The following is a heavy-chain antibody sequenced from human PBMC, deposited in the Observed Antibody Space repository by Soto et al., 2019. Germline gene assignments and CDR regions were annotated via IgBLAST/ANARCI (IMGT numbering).Heavy chain of an antibody. CDR3: ARGHVGIAVVSFDAFDI. CDR2: MNPNRGNT. Sequence: ASVKVSCKACGYTFTSYVVNWVRQATGQGLEWMGWMNPNRGNTDYAQKFQGRVTITRDKSTSTAYMELSSLRSEDTAVYYCARGHVGIAVVSFDAFDIWGQGTMVTVSS. D-gene: IGHD6-19*01. V-gene: IGHV1-8*01. J-gene: IGHJ3*02. CDR1: GYTFTSYV.